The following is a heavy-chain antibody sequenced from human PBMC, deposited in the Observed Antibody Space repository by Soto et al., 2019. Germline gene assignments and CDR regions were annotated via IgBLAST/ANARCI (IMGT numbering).Heavy chain of an antibody. Sequence: GASVKVSCKASGFTFPSSAVQWVRQARGQRLEWIGWIVVGSGNTNSAQKFQERATFTRDMSTSTVYMELSSLKFEDTAVYYCAADDMTTFIWGQGTLVTVSS. J-gene: IGHJ4*02. CDR2: IVVGSGNT. V-gene: IGHV1-58*01. CDR3: AADDMTTFI. D-gene: IGHD1-1*01. CDR1: GFTFPSSA.